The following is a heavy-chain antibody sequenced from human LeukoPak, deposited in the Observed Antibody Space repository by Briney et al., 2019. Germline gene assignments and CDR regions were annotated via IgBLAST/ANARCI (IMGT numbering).Heavy chain of an antibody. J-gene: IGHJ4*02. Sequence: ASLKVSCKASGYTFTGYYMHWVRQAPGQGLEWMGWINPNSGGTNYAQKFQGRVTMTRDTSISTAYMELSRLRSDDTAVYYCARGITMVRGVIITPFDYWGQGTLVTVSS. D-gene: IGHD3-10*01. V-gene: IGHV1-2*02. CDR2: INPNSGGT. CDR3: ARGITMVRGVIITPFDY. CDR1: GYTFTGYY.